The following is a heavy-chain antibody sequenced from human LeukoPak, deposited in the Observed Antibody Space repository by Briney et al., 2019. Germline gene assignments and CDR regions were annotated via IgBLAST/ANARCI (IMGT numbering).Heavy chain of an antibody. CDR3: ARGGSAYSSSFFDY. J-gene: IGHJ4*02. D-gene: IGHD6-6*01. V-gene: IGHV3-15*01. CDR2: IKSKTDGGTT. Sequence: GGSLRLSCAASGFTFSNAWMSWVRQAPGKGLEWVGRIKSKTDGGTTDYAAPVKGRFTISRDDSKNTLYLQMNSLRAEDTAVYYCARGGSAYSSSFFDYWGQGTLVTVSS. CDR1: GFTFSNAW.